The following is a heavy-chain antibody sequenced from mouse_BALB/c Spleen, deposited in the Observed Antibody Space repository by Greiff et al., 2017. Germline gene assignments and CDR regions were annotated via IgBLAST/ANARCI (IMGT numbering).Heavy chain of an antibody. CDR3: AREDGSSYEAMDY. D-gene: IGHD1-1*01. Sequence: QVQLQQSGPGLVAPSQSLSITCTVSGFSLTSYGVHWVRQPPGKGLEWLGVIWAGGSTNYNSALMSRLSISKDNSKSQVFLKMNSLQTDDTAMYYCAREDGSSYEAMDYWGQGTSVTVSS. CDR1: GFSLTSYG. J-gene: IGHJ4*01. V-gene: IGHV2-9*02. CDR2: IWAGGST.